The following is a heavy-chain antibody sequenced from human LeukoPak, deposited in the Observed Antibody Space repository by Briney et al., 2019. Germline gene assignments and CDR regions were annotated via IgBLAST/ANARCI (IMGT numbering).Heavy chain of an antibody. D-gene: IGHD3-22*01. CDR1: GFTFSSYA. V-gene: IGHV3-23*01. Sequence: GGSLRLSCAASGFTFSSYAMGWVRQAPGKGLEWVSAISGSGGSTYYADSVKGRFTISRDNSKNTLYLQMNSLRAEDTAVYYCAKAYYYDSSGYSDTIFDYWGQGTLVTVSS. CDR2: ISGSGGST. J-gene: IGHJ4*02. CDR3: AKAYYYDSSGYSDTIFDY.